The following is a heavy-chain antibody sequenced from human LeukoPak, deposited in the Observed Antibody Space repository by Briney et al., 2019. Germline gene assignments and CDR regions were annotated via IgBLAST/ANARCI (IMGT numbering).Heavy chain of an antibody. CDR1: GGSFSGYY. CDR3: ARGGYCSSTSCYYDAFDI. Sequence: SETLSLTCAVYGGSFSGYYWSWIRQPPGKGLEWIGDINHSGSTNYNPSLKSRVTISVDTSKNQFSLKLSSVTAADTAVYYCARGGYCSSTSCYYDAFDIWGQGTMVTVSS. D-gene: IGHD2-2*01. V-gene: IGHV4-34*01. J-gene: IGHJ3*02. CDR2: INHSGST.